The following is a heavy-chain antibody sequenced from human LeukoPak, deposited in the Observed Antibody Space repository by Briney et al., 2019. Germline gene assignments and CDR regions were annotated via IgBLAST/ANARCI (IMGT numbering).Heavy chain of an antibody. CDR2: ISASGGAT. Sequence: GGSLRLSCAASGFTFLRHGMTWFRQAPGKGLEWVSGISASGGATYYADSVKGRFAISRDNSKNTLYLQMNSLKAEDAALYYCAKGNYGEKIDYWGPGTLVTVSS. J-gene: IGHJ4*02. V-gene: IGHV3-23*01. CDR3: AKGNYGEKIDY. D-gene: IGHD4-17*01. CDR1: GFTFLRHG.